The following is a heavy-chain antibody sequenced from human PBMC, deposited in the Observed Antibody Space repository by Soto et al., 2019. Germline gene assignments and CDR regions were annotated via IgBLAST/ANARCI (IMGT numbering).Heavy chain of an antibody. CDR1: GFTVSSYG. V-gene: IGHV3-33*01. Sequence: QVQLVESGGGVVQPGRSLRLSCAASGFTVSSYGMHWVRQAPGKGLEWVAVRGDDGSNKYYADSVKGRFTISRDHSQNTLYLQMNSLRAEDTAVDYCARDGGRGRDYWGQGTLVTVSS. CDR2: RGDDGSNK. CDR3: ARDGGRGRDY. J-gene: IGHJ4*02. D-gene: IGHD3-16*01.